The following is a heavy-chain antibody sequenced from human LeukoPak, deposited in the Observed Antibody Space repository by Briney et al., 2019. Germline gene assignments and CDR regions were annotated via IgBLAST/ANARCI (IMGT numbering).Heavy chain of an antibody. CDR3: ARENTRYCSGGSCYPAKGYYGMDV. D-gene: IGHD2-15*01. J-gene: IGHJ6*02. V-gene: IGHV4-59*01. CDR2: IYYSGST. Sequence: PSETLSLTCTVSGGSISSYYWSWIRQPPGKGLEWMGYIYYSGSTNYNPSLKSRVTISVDTSKKQFSLKLRSETAADTAVYYCARENTRYCSGGSCYPAKGYYGMDVWGQGTTVTVSS. CDR1: GGSISSYY.